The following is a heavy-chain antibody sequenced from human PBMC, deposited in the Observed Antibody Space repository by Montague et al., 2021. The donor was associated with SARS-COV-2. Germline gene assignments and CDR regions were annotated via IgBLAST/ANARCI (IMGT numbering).Heavy chain of an antibody. CDR3: ATLTQSNGDF. J-gene: IGHJ4*02. D-gene: IGHD4/OR15-4a*01. CDR1: SDSINSYS. V-gene: IGHV4-4*08. Sequence: SETLSLTCTVSSDSINSYSWGWIRQPPGKRLEWLGYVYSSGTTNYNPSLNSRIAISVDTSKNQFSLRLDSVTAADTAIYYCATLTQSNGDFWGQGALVTVS. CDR2: VYSSGTT.